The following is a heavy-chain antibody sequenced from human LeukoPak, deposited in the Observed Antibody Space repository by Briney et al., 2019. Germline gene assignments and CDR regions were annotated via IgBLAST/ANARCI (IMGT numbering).Heavy chain of an antibody. CDR3: VKYSGGWYYDY. D-gene: IGHD6-19*01. V-gene: IGHV3-64D*09. Sequence: GGSLRLSCSASGFTFSKYAMHWVRQAPGKGLEYVSAINDNGRSTYYADSVKGRFSISRDNSKSTLYLQMSSLRTEDTAVYYCVKYSGGWYYDYWGQGTLVTVSS. J-gene: IGHJ4*02. CDR2: INDNGRST. CDR1: GFTFSKYA.